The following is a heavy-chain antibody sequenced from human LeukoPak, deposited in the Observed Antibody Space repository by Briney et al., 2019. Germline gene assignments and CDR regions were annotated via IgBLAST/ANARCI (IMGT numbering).Heavy chain of an antibody. CDR2: ISYDGSNK. CDR3: AKQPSALAGTYDY. J-gene: IGHJ4*02. D-gene: IGHD6-19*01. V-gene: IGHV3-30-3*02. CDR1: GFTFSGYP. Sequence: GGSLRLSCAASGFTFSGYPIHWVRQAPGKGLEWVAVISYDGSNKYYADSVKGRFTISRDNSKKMLYLQMNSLRAEDTAVYYCAKQPSALAGTYDYWGQGTLVTVSS.